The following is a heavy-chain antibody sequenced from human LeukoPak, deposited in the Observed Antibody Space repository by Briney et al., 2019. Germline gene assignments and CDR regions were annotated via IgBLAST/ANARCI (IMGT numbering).Heavy chain of an antibody. V-gene: IGHV1-69*13. J-gene: IGHJ4*02. CDR3: ARGSVDTAMVRYDY. D-gene: IGHD5-18*01. CDR1: GGTFSSYA. CDR2: IIPIFGTA. Sequence: SVKVSCKASGGTFSSYAISWVRQAPGQGLAWMGGIIPIFGTANYAQKFQGRVTITADESTSTAYMELSSLRSEDTAVYYCARGSVDTAMVRYDYWGQGTLVTVSS.